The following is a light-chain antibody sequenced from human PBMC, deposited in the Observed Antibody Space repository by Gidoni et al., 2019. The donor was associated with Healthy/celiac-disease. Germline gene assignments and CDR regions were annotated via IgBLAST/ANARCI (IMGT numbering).Light chain of an antibody. Sequence: EIVLTQSPGTLSLSPGERATLSCRASQSVSSNYLAWYQQKPGQAPRLLIYGASSRATGIPDRFSGSGSGTDFTLTISRLEPEDVAVYYCQQYGSSPLLTFGGGTKVEIK. J-gene: IGKJ4*01. CDR3: QQYGSSPLLT. CDR2: GAS. CDR1: QSVSSNY. V-gene: IGKV3-20*01.